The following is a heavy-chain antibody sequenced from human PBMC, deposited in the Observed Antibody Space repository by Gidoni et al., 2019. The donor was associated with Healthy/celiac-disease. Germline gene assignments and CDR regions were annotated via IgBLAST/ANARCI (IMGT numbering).Heavy chain of an antibody. V-gene: IGHV3-23*01. Sequence: EVQLLESGGGLVQPGGFLRLCCAAPGFTSSSYAMSWVRQAPGKGLGWVTAISGSGGSTYYADSVKVRFTTSRDNSKNTLYLQMNSLRAEDTAVYYCAKDQTYYARGGDYWGQGTLVTVSS. J-gene: IGHJ4*02. CDR3: AKDQTYYARGGDY. CDR2: ISGSGGST. CDR1: GFTSSSYA. D-gene: IGHD3-16*01.